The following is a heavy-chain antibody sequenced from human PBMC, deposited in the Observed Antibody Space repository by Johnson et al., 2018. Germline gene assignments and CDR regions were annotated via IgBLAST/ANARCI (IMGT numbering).Heavy chain of an antibody. J-gene: IGHJ6*03. CDR2: ISYDGTNK. Sequence: QVQLVQSGGGVVQPGRSLRLSCAASGFTFSSYAMHWVRQAPGKGLEWVAVISYDGTNKYYADSVKGRFTISRDNSKNTLYLQMNSRRAEDTALYYCARAHRGVTQGTYMNVWGKGTTVTVSS. D-gene: IGHD2-21*02. V-gene: IGHV3-30-3*01. CDR1: GFTFSSYA. CDR3: ARAHRGVTQGTYMNV.